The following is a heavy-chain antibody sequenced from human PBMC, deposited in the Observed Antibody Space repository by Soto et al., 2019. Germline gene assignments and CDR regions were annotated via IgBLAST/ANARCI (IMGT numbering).Heavy chain of an antibody. Sequence: SETVCLTCTVAGGAISGSSYYWGWIRQPPGKGLEWIGSIYYSGSTYYNPSLKSRVTISVDTSKNQFSLKLSSVTAADTAVYYCARRPDGYNTLREFDYWGQATLVTVSS. V-gene: IGHV4-39*01. CDR1: GGAISGSSYY. D-gene: IGHD5-12*01. CDR3: ARRPDGYNTLREFDY. J-gene: IGHJ4*02. CDR2: IYYSGST.